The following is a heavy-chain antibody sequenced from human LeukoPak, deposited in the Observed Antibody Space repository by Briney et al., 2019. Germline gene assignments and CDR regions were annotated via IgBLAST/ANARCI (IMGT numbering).Heavy chain of an antibody. CDR3: ARGLRDSSGREYFQH. CDR2: MNPNSGNT. Sequence: ASVKVSCKASGYSFTSFDISWVRHAAGQGLEWMGWMNPNSGNTGYAQKFRGRVTMTGNTSINTAYMELSSLRSEDTAVYYCARGLRDSSGREYFQHWGQGTLVTVPS. V-gene: IGHV1-8*01. J-gene: IGHJ1*01. CDR1: GYSFTSFD. D-gene: IGHD3-22*01.